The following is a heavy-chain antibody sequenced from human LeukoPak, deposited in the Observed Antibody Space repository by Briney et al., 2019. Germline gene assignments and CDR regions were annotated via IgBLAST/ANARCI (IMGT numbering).Heavy chain of an antibody. CDR1: GFTFSSYS. Sequence: GGSLRLSCAASGFTFSSYSMNWVRQAPGKGLEWVSSISSSSSYIYYADSVKGRFTISRDNSKNTLYLQMNSLRAEDTAVYYCARDRVRFSGSYAYWGQGTLVTVSS. J-gene: IGHJ4*02. CDR2: ISSSSSYI. CDR3: ARDRVRFSGSYAY. D-gene: IGHD1-26*01. V-gene: IGHV3-21*01.